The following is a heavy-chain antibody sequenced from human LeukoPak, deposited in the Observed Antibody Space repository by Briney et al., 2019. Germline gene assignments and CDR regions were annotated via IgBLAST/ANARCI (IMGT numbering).Heavy chain of an antibody. CDR2: IIPIFGTA. J-gene: IGHJ4*02. Sequence: ASVKVSCKASGGTFSSYAISWVRQAPGQGLEWMGGIIPIFGTANYAQKFQGRVTITADESTSTAYIELSSLRSEDTAVYYCARGREKQQLHFDYWGQGTLVTVSS. D-gene: IGHD6-13*01. CDR1: GGTFSSYA. V-gene: IGHV1-69*13. CDR3: ARGREKQQLHFDY.